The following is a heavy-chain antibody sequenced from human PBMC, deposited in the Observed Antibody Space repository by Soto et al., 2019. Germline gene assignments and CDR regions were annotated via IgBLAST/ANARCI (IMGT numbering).Heavy chain of an antibody. J-gene: IGHJ4*02. CDR2: VNAGDCDT. Sequence: PGESLKISCKGSGYSFISYWVAWVRQMPGKGLEWVGIVNAGDCDTRYSPSFQGQVTVSADKSISTAYLHWSSLKASDSAMYYCVRPDSNGYYAYWGQGTLVTVSS. V-gene: IGHV5-51*01. CDR3: VRPDSNGYYAY. D-gene: IGHD3-22*01. CDR1: GYSFISYW.